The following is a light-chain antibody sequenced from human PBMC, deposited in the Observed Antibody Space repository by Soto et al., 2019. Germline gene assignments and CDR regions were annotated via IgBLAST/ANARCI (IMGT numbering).Light chain of an antibody. V-gene: IGKV3-11*01. CDR2: DAS. Sequence: EIVLTQSPATLSLSPGEIATLSCRASQSVGTSLAWYRHKPGQAPRLLIYDASNRATGIPARFSGSGSGTDFTLTISSLQPEDFAVYYCQQRSTWPQITFGQGTRLEIK. CDR3: QQRSTWPQIT. CDR1: QSVGTS. J-gene: IGKJ5*01.